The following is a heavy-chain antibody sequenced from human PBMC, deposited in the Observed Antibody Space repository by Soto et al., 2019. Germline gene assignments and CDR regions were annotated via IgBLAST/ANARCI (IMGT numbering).Heavy chain of an antibody. J-gene: IGHJ4*02. Sequence: QPGGSLRLSCAASGFTVSSNYMSWVRQAPGKGLEWVSVIYSGGSTYYADSVKGRFTISRDNSKNTLYLQMNSLRAEDTAVYYCARAVLDRSPFGYWGQGTLVTVSS. D-gene: IGHD1-1*01. CDR3: ARAVLDRSPFGY. CDR1: GFTVSSNY. V-gene: IGHV3-53*01. CDR2: IYSGGST.